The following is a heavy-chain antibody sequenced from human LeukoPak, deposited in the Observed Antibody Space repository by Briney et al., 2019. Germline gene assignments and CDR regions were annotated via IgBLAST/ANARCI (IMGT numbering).Heavy chain of an antibody. Sequence: GGSLRLSCAASGFTFSSYGMHWVRQAPGKGLEWVAVIWYDGSNKYYADSVKGRFTISRDNSKNTLYLQMNSLRAEDTAVYYCARVGLSDCSGGSCYGYYFDYWGQGTLVTVSS. CDR1: GFTFSSYG. CDR2: IWYDGSNK. D-gene: IGHD2-15*01. J-gene: IGHJ4*02. V-gene: IGHV3-33*01. CDR3: ARVGLSDCSGGSCYGYYFDY.